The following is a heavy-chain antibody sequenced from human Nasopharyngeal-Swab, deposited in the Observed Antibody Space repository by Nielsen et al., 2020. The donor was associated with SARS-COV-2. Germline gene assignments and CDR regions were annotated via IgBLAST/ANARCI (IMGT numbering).Heavy chain of an antibody. CDR1: GFTFSSYS. V-gene: IGHV3-74*01. D-gene: IGHD2-2*01. J-gene: IGHJ4*02. CDR2: ISEDGSIT. Sequence: GGSLRLSCAASGFTFSSYSMNWVRQAPGKGLVWVSRISEDGSITTYADSVKGRFTISRDNAKNTLFLQMHSLRADDTAIYYCASQLGHPDSWGQGTLVTVSS. CDR3: ASQLGHPDS.